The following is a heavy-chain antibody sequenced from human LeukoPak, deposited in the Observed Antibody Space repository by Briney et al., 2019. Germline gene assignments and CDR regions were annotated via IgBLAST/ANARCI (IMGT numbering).Heavy chain of an antibody. Sequence: GGSLRLSCAASGFTFSSYAMSWVRQAPGKGLEGVSAFGGSGGSTYYADSVKGRFTISRDNSKNTLYLQMNSLRAEDTAVYYCAKDLTPMTPVHYYYGMDVWGQGTTVTVSS. J-gene: IGHJ6*02. V-gene: IGHV3-23*01. CDR1: GFTFSSYA. CDR3: AKDLTPMTPVHYYYGMDV. D-gene: IGHD4-17*01. CDR2: FGGSGGST.